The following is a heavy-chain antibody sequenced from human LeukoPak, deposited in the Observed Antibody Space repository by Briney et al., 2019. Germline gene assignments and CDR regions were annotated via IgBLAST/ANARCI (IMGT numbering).Heavy chain of an antibody. Sequence: SGPTLVNPTQTLTLTCTFSGFSLSTSGVGVGWIRQPPGKALEWLALIYWDDDKRYSPSLKSRLTITKDTSKNQVVLTMTNMDPVDTATYYCAPSSEHQTTVTTWPAFQSWGQGTLVTVSS. CDR2: IYWDDDK. V-gene: IGHV2-5*02. CDR3: APSSEHQTTVTTWPAFQS. D-gene: IGHD4-17*01. CDR1: GFSLSTSGVG. J-gene: IGHJ5*02.